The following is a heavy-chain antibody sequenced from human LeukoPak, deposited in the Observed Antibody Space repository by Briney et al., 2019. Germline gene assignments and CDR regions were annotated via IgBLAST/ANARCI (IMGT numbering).Heavy chain of an antibody. D-gene: IGHD3-22*01. CDR1: GFTFSSYA. J-gene: IGHJ4*02. CDR3: AKSLGYYYWPYYFDY. CDR2: ISGSGGST. V-gene: IGHV3-23*01. Sequence: GGSLRLSCAASGFTFSSYAMSWVRQAPGKGLEWVSAISGSGGSTYYADPVKGRFTISRDNSKNTLYLQINSLRAEDTAVYYCAKSLGYYYWPYYFDYWGQGTLVTVSS.